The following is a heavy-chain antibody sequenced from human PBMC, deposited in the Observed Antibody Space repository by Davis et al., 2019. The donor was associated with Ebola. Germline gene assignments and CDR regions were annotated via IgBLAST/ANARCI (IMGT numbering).Heavy chain of an antibody. Sequence: GESLKISCSASGFTFSSYAMHWVRQAPGKGLEWVAVISYDGSNKYYADSVKGRFTISRDNAKNSLYLQMNSLRAEDTAVYYCARHVVPAATTDDYWGQGTLVTVSS. CDR2: ISYDGSNK. CDR1: GFTFSSYA. J-gene: IGHJ4*02. CDR3: ARHVVPAATTDDY. V-gene: IGHV3-30*04. D-gene: IGHD2-2*01.